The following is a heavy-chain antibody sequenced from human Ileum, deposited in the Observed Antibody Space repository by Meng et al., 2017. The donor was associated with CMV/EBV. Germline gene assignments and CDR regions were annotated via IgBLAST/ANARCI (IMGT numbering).Heavy chain of an antibody. Sequence: VVESGPGWVNPSQTRSLTCTVSGASISSVNYYSSWCGEPAGEGVEWIGYIICRGTTYYNPSLKSRLTITVDTYNNQFSLILSSVTAADTALYYCARANSGHSYVPWGQGTLVTVSS. CDR1: GASISSVNYY. V-gene: IGHV4-30-4*08. CDR3: ARANSGHSYVP. CDR2: IICRGTT. J-gene: IGHJ5*02. D-gene: IGHD3-22*01.